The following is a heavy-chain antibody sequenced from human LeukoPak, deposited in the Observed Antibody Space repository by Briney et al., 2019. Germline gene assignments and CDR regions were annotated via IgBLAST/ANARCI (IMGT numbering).Heavy chain of an antibody. CDR1: GGSISSSSYY. J-gene: IGHJ4*02. Sequence: SETLSLTCTVSGGSISSSSYYWGWIRQPPGKGLEWIGSIYHSGSTYYNPSLKSRVTISVDTSKNQFSLKLSSVTAADTAVYYCARGRLEDSSGWYEGYYFDYWGQGTLVTVSS. V-gene: IGHV4-39*07. D-gene: IGHD6-19*01. CDR2: IYHSGST. CDR3: ARGRLEDSSGWYEGYYFDY.